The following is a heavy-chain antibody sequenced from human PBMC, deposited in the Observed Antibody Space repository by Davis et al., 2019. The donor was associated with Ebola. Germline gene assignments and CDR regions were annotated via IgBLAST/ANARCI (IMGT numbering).Heavy chain of an antibody. Sequence: ASVKVSCKTSGYTFNNFGVSWVRQAPGQGLEWMGWISAYNGNTAYAQILQGRVTMTTDTSTGTAYMELRSLRSDDTAVYFCARTSIVGTTTTASDIWGQGTMVTVS. CDR2: ISAYNGNT. CDR1: GYTFNNFG. CDR3: ARTSIVGTTTTASDI. D-gene: IGHD1-26*01. V-gene: IGHV1-18*01. J-gene: IGHJ3*02.